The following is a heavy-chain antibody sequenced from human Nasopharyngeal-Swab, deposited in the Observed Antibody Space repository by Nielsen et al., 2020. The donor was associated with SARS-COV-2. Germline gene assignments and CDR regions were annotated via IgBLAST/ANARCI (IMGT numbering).Heavy chain of an antibody. V-gene: IGHV3-11*04. Sequence: GGSLRLSCAASGFTFSDYYMSWIRQAPGKGLEWVSYISSSGSTIYYVDSVKGRFTISRDNAKNSLYLQMNSLRAEDTAVYYCAWLGVVSYYYMDVWGKGTTVTVSS. CDR1: GFTFSDYY. D-gene: IGHD3-10*01. CDR3: AWLGVVSYYYMDV. J-gene: IGHJ6*03. CDR2: ISSSGSTI.